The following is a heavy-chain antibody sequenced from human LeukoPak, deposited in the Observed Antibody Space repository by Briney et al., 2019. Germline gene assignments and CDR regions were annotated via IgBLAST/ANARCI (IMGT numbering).Heavy chain of an antibody. J-gene: IGHJ3*02. CDR1: GFTFSNSA. CDR3: ANNYYDSPMMLWYDAFDI. D-gene: IGHD3-22*01. CDR2: ISGSGGST. Sequence: PGGSLSLSCAASGFTFSNSAMSWVRQAPGKGLEWVSDISGSGGSTYYADSVKGRFTISRDNSKNTLYLQMNSLRAEDTAVYYCANNYYDSPMMLWYDAFDIWGQGTMVTVSS. V-gene: IGHV3-23*01.